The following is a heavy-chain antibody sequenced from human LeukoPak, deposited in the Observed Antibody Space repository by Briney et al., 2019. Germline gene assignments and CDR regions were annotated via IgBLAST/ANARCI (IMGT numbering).Heavy chain of an antibody. D-gene: IGHD3-10*01. J-gene: IGHJ4*02. CDR1: GGSFSGYY. CDR2: INHSGST. V-gene: IGHV4-34*01. CDR3: ARGPSSGSGSSYFDS. Sequence: SETLSLTCAVYGGSFSGYYWSWIRQPPGKGLEWIGEINHSGSTNYNSSLKSRVTLSVDTSKNQFSLKLSSMTAADTGLYFCARGPSSGSGSSYFDSWGQGILVTVSS.